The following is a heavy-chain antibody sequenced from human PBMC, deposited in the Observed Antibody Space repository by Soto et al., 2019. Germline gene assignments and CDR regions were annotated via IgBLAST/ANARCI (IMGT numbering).Heavy chain of an antibody. D-gene: IGHD5-12*01. Sequence: TGGSLRLSCAASGFTFSSYAMSWVRQAPGKGLEWVSAISGSGGSTYYADSVKGRFTISRDNSNNTLYLQMNSLRAEDTAVYYCAKIEYSGYDRFRYYYYGMDVWGQGTTVTVSS. CDR2: ISGSGGST. J-gene: IGHJ6*02. CDR3: AKIEYSGYDRFRYYYYGMDV. CDR1: GFTFSSYA. V-gene: IGHV3-23*01.